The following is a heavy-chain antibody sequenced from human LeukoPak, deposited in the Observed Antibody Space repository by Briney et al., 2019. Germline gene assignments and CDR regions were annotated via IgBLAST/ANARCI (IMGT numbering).Heavy chain of an antibody. CDR1: GFIFSSYG. CDR2: IRYDGRNK. Sequence: GGSLRLSCAASGFIFSSYGMHWVRQAPGKGLEWVAFIRYDGRNKYYADSVKGRFTISRDNSKNTLCLQMNSLRAEDTAVYYCAKEIWPTVTTPGHTHFDYWGQGTLVTVSS. D-gene: IGHD4-17*01. CDR3: AKEIWPTVTTPGHTHFDY. J-gene: IGHJ4*02. V-gene: IGHV3-30*02.